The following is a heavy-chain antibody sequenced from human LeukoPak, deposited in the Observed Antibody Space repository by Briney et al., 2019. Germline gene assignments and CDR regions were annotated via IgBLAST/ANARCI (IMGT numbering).Heavy chain of an antibody. CDR2: ISGSGGST. CDR3: AKDPGLGGISLDY. J-gene: IGHJ4*02. CDR1: GFTFSSYA. Sequence: GGSLRLSCPAPGFTFSSYAMSWVRQAPGKGLEWVSAISGSGGSTYYADSVKGRFTISRDNSKNTLYLQMNSLRAEDTAVYYCAKDPGLGGISLDYWGQGTLVTVSS. V-gene: IGHV3-23*01. D-gene: IGHD1-26*01.